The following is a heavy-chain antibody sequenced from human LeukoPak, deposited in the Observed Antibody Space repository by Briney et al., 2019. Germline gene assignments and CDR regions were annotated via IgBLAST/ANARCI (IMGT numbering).Heavy chain of an antibody. J-gene: IGHJ4*02. Sequence: GGSLRLSCAASGFTFSSYGMSWVRQAPGKGLECVSGIIGSGGSTYYADSVKGRFTISRDNSKNTLFLQMNSLRAEDTAIYYCAKGYGSGYFPNDYWGQGTLVTVSS. V-gene: IGHV3-23*01. CDR3: AKGYGSGYFPNDY. CDR2: IIGSGGST. CDR1: GFTFSSYG. D-gene: IGHD3-22*01.